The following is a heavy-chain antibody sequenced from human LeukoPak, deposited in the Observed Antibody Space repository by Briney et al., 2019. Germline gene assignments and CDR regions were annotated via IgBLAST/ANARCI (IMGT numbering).Heavy chain of an antibody. CDR2: ISAYNGNT. V-gene: IGHV1-18*01. D-gene: IGHD3-22*01. J-gene: IGHJ4*02. CDR1: GYTFTSYG. CDR3: ARVLYYYDSSGSSLDY. Sequence: ASVKVSCKASGYTFTSYGISWVRQAPGQGLEWMGWISAYNGNTNYAQKLQGRVTMTRDTSISTAYMELSRLRSDDTAVYYCARVLYYYDSSGSSLDYWGQGTLVTVSS.